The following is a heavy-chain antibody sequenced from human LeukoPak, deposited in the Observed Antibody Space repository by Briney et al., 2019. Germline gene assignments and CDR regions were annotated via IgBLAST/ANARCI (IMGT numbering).Heavy chain of an antibody. CDR3: ARDSADRYYYGSGSPLGWYYYYYMDV. V-gene: IGHV1-69*13. CDR2: IIPIFGTA. Sequence: SVKVSCKSSGGTFSSYAISWVRQAPGQGLEWMGGIIPIFGTANYAQKFQGRVTITADESTSTAYMELSSLRSEDTAVYYCARDSADRYYYGSGSPLGWYYYYYMDVWGKGTTVTISS. J-gene: IGHJ6*03. D-gene: IGHD3-10*01. CDR1: GGTFSSYA.